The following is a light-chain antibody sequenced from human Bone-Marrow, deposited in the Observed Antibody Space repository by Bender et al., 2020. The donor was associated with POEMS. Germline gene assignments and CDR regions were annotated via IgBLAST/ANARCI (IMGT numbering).Light chain of an antibody. J-gene: IGLJ3*02. CDR1: SSNIGAHA. Sequence: QSVLTQPPSASGTPGQRVTISCSGGSSNIGAHAVNWYQHLPGTAPKLLIYSSHRRPSEVPDRFSGSRFGTSASLAISGLQYEDGADYYCAVWDDSLNGWVFGGGTKLTVL. CDR2: SSH. CDR3: AVWDDSLNGWV. V-gene: IGLV1-44*01.